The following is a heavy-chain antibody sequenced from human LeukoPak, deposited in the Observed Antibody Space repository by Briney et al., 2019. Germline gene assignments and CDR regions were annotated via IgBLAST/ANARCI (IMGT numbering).Heavy chain of an antibody. Sequence: PSETLSLTCIVSGYSISSGYYWGWIRQPPGKGLEWIGNIHHSGSTYYNPSLKSRVTISVDTSKNQLSLKLSSVTAADTAVYYCARARDYGDYSGAHLDYWGQGTLVTVSS. V-gene: IGHV4-38-2*02. CDR1: GYSISSGYY. CDR3: ARARDYGDYSGAHLDY. J-gene: IGHJ4*02. CDR2: IHHSGST. D-gene: IGHD4-17*01.